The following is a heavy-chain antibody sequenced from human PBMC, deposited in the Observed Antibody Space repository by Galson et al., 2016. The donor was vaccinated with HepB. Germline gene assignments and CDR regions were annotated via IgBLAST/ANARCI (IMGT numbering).Heavy chain of an antibody. D-gene: IGHD4-11*01. V-gene: IGHV3-7*01. CDR3: ASYFSNYVSY. Sequence: LEWVANIKEDGSEKYYVASVKGRFTISRDNAKNSMYLQMNSLRAEDTAVYYCASYFSNYVSYWGQGTLVTVSS. J-gene: IGHJ4*02. CDR2: IKEDGSEK.